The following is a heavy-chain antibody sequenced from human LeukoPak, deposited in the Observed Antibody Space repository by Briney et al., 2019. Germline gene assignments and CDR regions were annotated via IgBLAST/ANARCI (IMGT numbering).Heavy chain of an antibody. J-gene: IGHJ4*02. D-gene: IGHD3-16*01. Sequence: ASVKVSCKASGGTFSSYAISWVRQAPGQGLEWMGWINPNSGGTNYAQKFQGRVTMTRDTSISTAYMELSRLRSDDTAVYYCARSVMAFDYWGQGTLVTVSS. V-gene: IGHV1-2*02. CDR2: INPNSGGT. CDR3: ARSVMAFDY. CDR1: GGTFSSYA.